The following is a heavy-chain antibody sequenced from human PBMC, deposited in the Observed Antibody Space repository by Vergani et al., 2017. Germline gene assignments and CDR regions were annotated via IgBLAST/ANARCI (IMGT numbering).Heavy chain of an antibody. V-gene: IGHV4-38-2*01. J-gene: IGHJ4*02. CDR1: GISISQTYH. D-gene: IGHD3-3*01. CDR3: ASPVWHGFYGNFDN. CDR2: VYHRGAI. Sequence: HVLLQGSSPGLVKPSETLSLTCVVSGISISQTYHWAWIRQTPGKGLEWIGSVYHRGAISYNPSVVSRVTRSVDTSSNELSLKLTSVTAADTAVYYCASPVWHGFYGNFDNWGQGTVVTVSS.